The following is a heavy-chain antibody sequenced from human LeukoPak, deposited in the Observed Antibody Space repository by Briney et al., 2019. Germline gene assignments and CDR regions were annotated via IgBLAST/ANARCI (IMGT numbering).Heavy chain of an antibody. CDR1: GLTFTSYS. CDR3: AKGGKWDVTPFDY. Sequence: PGGSLRLSCAASGLTFTSYSMNWVRQAPGRGLEWVSTISGGGGSTYYADSVKGRLTLSRDNSKNTLYLQVNSLRAEDTAVYYCAKGGKWDVTPFDYWGQGTLVTVSS. V-gene: IGHV3-23*01. J-gene: IGHJ4*02. D-gene: IGHD1-26*01. CDR2: ISGGGGST.